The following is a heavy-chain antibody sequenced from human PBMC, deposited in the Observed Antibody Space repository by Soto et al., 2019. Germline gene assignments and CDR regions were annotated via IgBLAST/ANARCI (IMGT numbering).Heavy chain of an antibody. J-gene: IGHJ4*02. CDR1: GFTFSSYA. V-gene: IGHV3-23*01. CDR2: MSGSGGST. Sequence: EVQLLESGGGSEQPGGSLRLACGASGFTFSSYAMSWVRQAPGKGLEWVSVMSGSGGSTYYADSVKGRFTISRDNSKNTLYLQMNSLRAEDTAVYYCARAFWTVAGTMYFDYWGQGTLVTVSS. D-gene: IGHD6-19*01. CDR3: ARAFWTVAGTMYFDY.